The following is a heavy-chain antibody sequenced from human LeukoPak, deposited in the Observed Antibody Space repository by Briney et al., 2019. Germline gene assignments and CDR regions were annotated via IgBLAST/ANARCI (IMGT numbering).Heavy chain of an antibody. D-gene: IGHD2-21*02. CDR1: GCSISSYY. CDR2: IYYSGST. V-gene: IGHV4-59*01. J-gene: IGHJ6*03. Sequence: SETLSLTCTVSGCSISSYYWSWIRQPPGKGLEWIGYIYYSGSTNYNPSLKSRVTISVDTSKNQFSLKLSSVTAADTAVYYCARLKEGGGDQYYYYYYMDVWGKGTTVTISS. CDR3: ARLKEGGGDQYYYYYYMDV.